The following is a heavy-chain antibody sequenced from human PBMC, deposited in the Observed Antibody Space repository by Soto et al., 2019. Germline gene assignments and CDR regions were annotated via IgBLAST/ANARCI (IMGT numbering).Heavy chain of an antibody. D-gene: IGHD3-3*01. J-gene: IGHJ4*02. Sequence: ASVKVSCKASGYTFTRYAIHWVRQAPGQSLEWMGWINAGNGNTKSSQKFQDRVSITRVTSATTVYMDLSSLTSEDTAVYYCARGIDYNFWSGHYNYFDYWGQGTLVTVSS. CDR2: INAGNGNT. CDR3: ARGIDYNFWSGHYNYFDY. CDR1: GYTFTRYA. V-gene: IGHV1-3*01.